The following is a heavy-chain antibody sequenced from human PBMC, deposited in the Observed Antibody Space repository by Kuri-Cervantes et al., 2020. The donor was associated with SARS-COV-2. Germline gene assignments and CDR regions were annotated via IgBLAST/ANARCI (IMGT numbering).Heavy chain of an antibody. V-gene: IGHV4-61*05. Sequence: SETLSLTCTVSGGSISSSSYYWGWIRQPPGKGLEWIGYIYYSGSTNYNPSLKSRVTISVDTSKNQFSLKLSSVTAADTAVYYCARVVLDTATYDYWGQGTLVTVSS. CDR1: GGSISSSSYY. D-gene: IGHD5-18*01. CDR3: ARVVLDTATYDY. J-gene: IGHJ4*02. CDR2: IYYSGST.